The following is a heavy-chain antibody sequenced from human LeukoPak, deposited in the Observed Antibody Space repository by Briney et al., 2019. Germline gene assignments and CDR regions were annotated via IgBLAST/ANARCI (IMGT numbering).Heavy chain of an antibody. V-gene: IGHV4-59*08. CDR1: GGSISSYY. CDR2: IYYSGST. CDR3: ARLMYSSGWFRRFDY. J-gene: IGHJ4*02. D-gene: IGHD6-19*01. Sequence: SETLSLTCTVSGGSISSYYWSWIRQPPGKGLEWIGYIYYSGSTNYNPSLKSRVTISVDTSKNQFSLKLSSVTAADTAVYYCARLMYSSGWFRRFDYWGQGTLVTVSS.